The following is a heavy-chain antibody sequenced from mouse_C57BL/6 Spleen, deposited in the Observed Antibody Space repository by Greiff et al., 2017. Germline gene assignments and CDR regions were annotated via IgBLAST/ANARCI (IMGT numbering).Heavy chain of an antibody. CDR2: ISDGGSYT. V-gene: IGHV5-4*01. J-gene: IGHJ3*01. D-gene: IGHD2-4*01. Sequence: EVKLVESGGGLVKPGGSLKLSCAASGFTFSSYAMSWVRQTPGKRLEWVATISDGGSYTYYPDNVKGRFTISRDNAKNNLYLQMSHLKSEDTAMYYCARDSYDDCDEVAYWGQGTLVTVSA. CDR3: ARDSYDDCDEVAY. CDR1: GFTFSSYA.